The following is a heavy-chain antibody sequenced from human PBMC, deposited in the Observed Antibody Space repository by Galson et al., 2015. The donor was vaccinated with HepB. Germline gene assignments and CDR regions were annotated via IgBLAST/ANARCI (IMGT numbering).Heavy chain of an antibody. CDR2: ISWNSGSI. CDR1: GFTFDDYA. J-gene: IGHJ6*02. Sequence: SLRLSCAASGFTFDDYAMHWVRQAPGKGLEWVSGISWNSGSIGYADSVKGRFTISRDNAKNSLYLQMNSLRAEDTALYYCAKDRSAAGKEGGDYYYYGMDVWGQGTTVPVSS. CDR3: AKDRSAAGKEGGDYYYYGMDV. V-gene: IGHV3-9*01. D-gene: IGHD3-16*01.